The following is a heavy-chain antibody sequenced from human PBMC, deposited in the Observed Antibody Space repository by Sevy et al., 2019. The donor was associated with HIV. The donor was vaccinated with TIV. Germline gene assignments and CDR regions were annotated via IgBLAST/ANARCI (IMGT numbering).Heavy chain of an antibody. J-gene: IGHJ4*02. D-gene: IGHD3-10*01. V-gene: IGHV3-7*01. Sequence: GGSLRLTCAASGFSFSNYWMHWVRQAPGKGLEWVANIKQDESERYYVASVKGRFTISRDNAKNSVYLEMNSLRPDDTAIYYCAKGNSGSFDYWGQVTLVTVSS. CDR1: GFSFSNYW. CDR3: AKGNSGSFDY. CDR2: IKQDESER.